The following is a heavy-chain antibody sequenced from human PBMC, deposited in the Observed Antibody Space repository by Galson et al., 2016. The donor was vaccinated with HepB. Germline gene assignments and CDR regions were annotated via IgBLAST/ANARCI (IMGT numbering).Heavy chain of an antibody. D-gene: IGHD2-2*01. CDR3: VQGSTAPAV. V-gene: IGHV3-30*03. CDR2: XSYXGSNK. Sequence: SLRLSCAASGFTFSSYGMHWVRQAPGKGLXWVAXXSYXGSNKKYADSVKGRLTISRDNSKNTLYLQMNSLTADDTAIYYCVQGSTAPAVWGKGTTVTVSS. CDR1: GFTFSSYG. J-gene: IGHJ6*04.